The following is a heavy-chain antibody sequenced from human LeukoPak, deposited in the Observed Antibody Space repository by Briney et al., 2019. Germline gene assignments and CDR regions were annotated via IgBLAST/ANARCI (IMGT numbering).Heavy chain of an antibody. V-gene: IGHV3-23*01. D-gene: IGHD2-15*01. J-gene: IGHJ3*02. CDR1: GFTFSSYA. Sequence: GGSLRLSCAASGFTFSSYAMSWVRQAPGKGLEWVSGISGSGGSTHYADSVKDRFTISRDNSKNTLYLQMDSLRAEDTAVYYCAKETVVVVAATPDAFDIWGQGTMVTVSS. CDR3: AKETVVVVAATPDAFDI. CDR2: ISGSGGST.